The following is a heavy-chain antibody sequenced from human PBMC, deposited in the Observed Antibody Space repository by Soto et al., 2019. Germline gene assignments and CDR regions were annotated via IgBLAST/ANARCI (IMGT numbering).Heavy chain of an antibody. CDR1: DFSFTSHG. CDR2: ISLYNGNT. Sequence: ASVKVSCKAYDFSFTSHGISGVRQAPGQGLEWMGWISLYNGNTNYAQQFQGRVTMTTDTSTSTAYMELRSLRSDDTAMYFCAIYHLELFRFDYWGQGTLVTVSS. V-gene: IGHV1-18*04. CDR3: AIYHLELFRFDY. J-gene: IGHJ4*02. D-gene: IGHD2-2*01.